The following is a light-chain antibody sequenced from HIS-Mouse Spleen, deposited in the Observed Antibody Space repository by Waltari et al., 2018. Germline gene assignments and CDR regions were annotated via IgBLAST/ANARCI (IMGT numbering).Light chain of an antibody. J-gene: IGKJ2*02. V-gene: IGKV4-1*01. Sequence: DIVMTQPPYSRAVHLVERPTINSQSRQRVLSGSNDKNYLAWYQQKPGQPPKLPICWQSSREAGVPIRCSGSGSGTDYTLTISSLQAEDVAVYDCQQYYSTPRNFGQGTKLEIK. CDR1: QRVLSGSNDKNY. CDR3: QQYYSTPRN. CDR2: WQS.